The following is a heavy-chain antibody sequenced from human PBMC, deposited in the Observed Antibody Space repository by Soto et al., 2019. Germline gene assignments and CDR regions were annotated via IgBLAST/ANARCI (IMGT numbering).Heavy chain of an antibody. J-gene: IGHJ4*01. Sequence: SGPTLVNPTQTLTLTCTFSGFSLSTSGVGVAWIRQPPGKALEWLTLIYWDDDKRYSPSLKSRLTITKDTSKNQVVLTMTNMDPVDTATYYCAHNRGYSYGSAFDYWGQGTLVTVSS. V-gene: IGHV2-5*02. D-gene: IGHD5-18*01. CDR1: GFSLSTSGVG. CDR3: AHNRGYSYGSAFDY. CDR2: IYWDDDK.